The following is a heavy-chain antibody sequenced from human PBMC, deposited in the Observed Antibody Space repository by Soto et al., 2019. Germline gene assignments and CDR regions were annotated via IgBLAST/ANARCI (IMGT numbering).Heavy chain of an antibody. CDR3: GRDLQYSWIFYGMDA. D-gene: IGHD1-20*01. V-gene: IGHV4-31*03. Sequence: QVQLQESGPGLVKPSQTLSLTCTVSGGSISSGGYYWSWIRQHPGKGLEWIGYIYYSGSTYYNPSLNRRVTISVDTSKNQLSLRLSSVTAADTAVYYCGRDLQYSWIFYGMDAWGQGTTVTVSS. CDR2: IYYSGST. J-gene: IGHJ6*02. CDR1: GGSISSGGYY.